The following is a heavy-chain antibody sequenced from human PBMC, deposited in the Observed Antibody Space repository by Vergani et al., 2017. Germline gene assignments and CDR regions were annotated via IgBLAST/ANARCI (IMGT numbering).Heavy chain of an antibody. D-gene: IGHD2-15*01. CDR2: IYYDGSKK. CDR3: ARIPGYCSGGSCYPGWGYYFDY. CDR1: GFTFSTYA. J-gene: IGHJ4*02. V-gene: IGHV3-33*01. Sequence: QVQLVESGGGVVQPGRSLRLSCTSSGFTFSTYAMHWVRQAPGKGLEWVAIIYYDGSKKYYADSVKGRFTISRDNSRNTLDLLMSSLRAEDTAIYYCARIPGYCSGGSCYPGWGYYFDYWGQGTLVTVSS.